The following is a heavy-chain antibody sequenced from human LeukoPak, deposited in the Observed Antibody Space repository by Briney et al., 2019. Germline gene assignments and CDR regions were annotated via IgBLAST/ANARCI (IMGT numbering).Heavy chain of an antibody. Sequence: PSETLSLTCAAYGGTFSGYYWSWIRQPPGKGLEWIGEINHSGSTNYNPSLKSRVTISVDTSKNQFSLKLSSVTAADTAVYYCARGGVYSSSWYPEWGQGTLVTVSS. D-gene: IGHD6-13*01. CDR2: INHSGST. CDR3: ARGGVYSSSWYPE. V-gene: IGHV4-34*01. CDR1: GGTFSGYY. J-gene: IGHJ4*02.